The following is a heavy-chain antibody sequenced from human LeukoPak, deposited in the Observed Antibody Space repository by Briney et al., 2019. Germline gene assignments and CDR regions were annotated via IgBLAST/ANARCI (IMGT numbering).Heavy chain of an antibody. Sequence: ASVKVSCKVCGYTLPELSLQWVRQPPGKGVEWMGGFDTEDGETIYAQKFQGRVTMTEDTSTDTAYMELSSLRSEDTAVYYCASPVVPEAFDYWGQGTLVTVSS. CDR3: ASPVVPEAFDY. J-gene: IGHJ4*02. V-gene: IGHV1-24*01. CDR2: FDTEDGET. D-gene: IGHD2-2*01. CDR1: GYTLPELS.